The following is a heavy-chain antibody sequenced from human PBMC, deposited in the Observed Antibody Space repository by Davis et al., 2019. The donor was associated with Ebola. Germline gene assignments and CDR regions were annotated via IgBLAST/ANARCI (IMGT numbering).Heavy chain of an antibody. CDR3: VRGWGRSGLDV. Sequence: HSQTLSLTCAISGDSVSGNSGAWHWIRQSPSRGLEWLGRTYYTSKWHNDYGESVKSRITINPDTSTNQLSLQLNSVTPEDTAVYYCVRGWGRSGLDVWGQGTTVTVSS. D-gene: IGHD3-16*01. CDR2: TYYTSKWHN. J-gene: IGHJ6*02. V-gene: IGHV6-1*01. CDR1: GDSVSGNSGA.